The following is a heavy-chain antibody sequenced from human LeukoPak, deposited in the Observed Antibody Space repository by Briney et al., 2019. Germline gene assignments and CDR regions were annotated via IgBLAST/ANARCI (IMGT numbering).Heavy chain of an antibody. V-gene: IGHV1-24*01. Sequence: GASVKVSCKVSGYTLTELSMHWVRQAPGKGLEWMGGFDPEDGETIYAQKFQGRVTMTEDTSTDTAYMELSSLRAEDTALYHCARLPGGEQLGWFDPWGQGTLVTVSS. J-gene: IGHJ5*02. D-gene: IGHD6-6*01. CDR3: ARLPGGEQLGWFDP. CDR2: FDPEDGET. CDR1: GYTLTELS.